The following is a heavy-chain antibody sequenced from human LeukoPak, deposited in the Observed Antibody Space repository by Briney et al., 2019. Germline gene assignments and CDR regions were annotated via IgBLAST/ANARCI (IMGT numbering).Heavy chain of an antibody. D-gene: IGHD3-10*01. CDR2: IWYDGSNL. V-gene: IGHV3-33*01. Sequence: GGSLRLSCAASGFPFSSYGMHWVRQAPGKGLEWVALIWYDGSNLYYADSVKGRFTISKDSSKNTLHLHMNSLRAEDTAVYYCARDKNYYGSGSPSLDAFDIWGQGTMVTVSS. J-gene: IGHJ3*02. CDR1: GFPFSSYG. CDR3: ARDKNYYGSGSPSLDAFDI.